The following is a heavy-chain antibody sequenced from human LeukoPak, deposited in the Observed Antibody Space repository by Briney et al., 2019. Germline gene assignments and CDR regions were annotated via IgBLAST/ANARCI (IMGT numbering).Heavy chain of an antibody. CDR1: GYTFTGYY. Sequence: ASVKVSCKASGYTFTGYYMHWVRQAPGQGLEWMGWINPNSGGTNYAQKFQGRVTMTRDTSISTAYMELSRLRSDDTAVYYCARVGDASYYDFWSGYYGSYYYYMDVWGKGTTVTVSS. J-gene: IGHJ6*03. D-gene: IGHD3-3*01. V-gene: IGHV1-2*02. CDR2: INPNSGGT. CDR3: ARVGDASYYDFWSGYYGSYYYYMDV.